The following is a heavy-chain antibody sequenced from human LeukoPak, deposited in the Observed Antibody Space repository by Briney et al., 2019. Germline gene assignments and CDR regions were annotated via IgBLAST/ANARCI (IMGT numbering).Heavy chain of an antibody. J-gene: IGHJ5*01. CDR3: TRDPRHFDS. CDR1: GFTFSDSY. Sequence: PGGSLRLSCAASGFTFSDSYMTWVRQASGKGVEWVAYISGSGHDINYSDSVKGRFTISRDNAKNSPYLQMSSLRVEDTAVYYCTRDPRHFDSCGQGTLVTVSS. CDR2: ISGSGHDI. V-gene: IGHV3-11*04. D-gene: IGHD6-6*01.